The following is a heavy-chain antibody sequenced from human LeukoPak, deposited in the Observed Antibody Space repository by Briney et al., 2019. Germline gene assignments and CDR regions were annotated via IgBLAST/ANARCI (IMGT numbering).Heavy chain of an antibody. V-gene: IGHV1-18*04. CDR2: ISAYNGNT. CDR1: GYTFTAYY. D-gene: IGHD6-13*01. Sequence: ASVQVSCKASGYTFTAYYIHWVRQAPGQGLEWMGWISAYNGNTNYAQKLQGRVTMTTDTSTSTAYMELRSLRSDDTAVYYCARIAAAENYFDYWGQGTLVTVSS. CDR3: ARIAAAENYFDY. J-gene: IGHJ4*02.